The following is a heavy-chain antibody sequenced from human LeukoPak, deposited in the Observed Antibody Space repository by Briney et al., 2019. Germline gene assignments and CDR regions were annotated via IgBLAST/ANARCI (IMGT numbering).Heavy chain of an antibody. CDR1: AGSLSSEY. V-gene: IGHV4-59*01. CDR3: ARVSVVYGMDV. J-gene: IGHJ6*02. CDR2: MFYTGST. Sequence: PSETLSLTCLGAAGSLSSEYWAFIRQPPGKGLDWIGYMFYTGSTNYNPSLKSRVTISLATSKKQFSLRLSSVTAADTAVYYCARVSVVYGMDVWGRGTTVTVSS.